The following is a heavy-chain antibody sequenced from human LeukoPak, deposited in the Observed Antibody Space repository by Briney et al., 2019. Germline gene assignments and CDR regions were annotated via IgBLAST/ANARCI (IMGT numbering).Heavy chain of an antibody. D-gene: IGHD4-23*01. CDR1: GFTFSNYA. J-gene: IGHJ3*02. Sequence: PGGSLRLSCAASGFTFSNYAMRWVRQAPGKGLEWVSGISGSGDSTYYADSVKGRFTISRDNSKNTLYLQMNSLRAEDTAVYYCARNVLVTLILRNDAFDIWGQGTMVTVSS. CDR3: ARNVLVTLILRNDAFDI. V-gene: IGHV3-23*01. CDR2: ISGSGDST.